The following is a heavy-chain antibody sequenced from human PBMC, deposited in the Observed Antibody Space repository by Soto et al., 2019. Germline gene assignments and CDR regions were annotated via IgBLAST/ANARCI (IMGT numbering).Heavy chain of an antibody. Sequence: EVQLLESGGGLVQPGGSLRLSCAASGFTFSSYAMSWVRQAPGKGLEWVSGITGSGGSLNYADSVKGRFTISRDNSKNMLHLQMNSLRAEDTAVYYCATRGYSSGWGRIDYGGQGTLVTVSS. D-gene: IGHD6-19*01. CDR1: GFTFSSYA. CDR2: ITGSGGSL. V-gene: IGHV3-23*01. CDR3: ATRGYSSGWGRIDY. J-gene: IGHJ4*02.